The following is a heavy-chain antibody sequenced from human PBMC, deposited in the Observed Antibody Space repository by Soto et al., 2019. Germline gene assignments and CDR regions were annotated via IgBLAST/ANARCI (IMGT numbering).Heavy chain of an antibody. D-gene: IGHD7-27*01. V-gene: IGHV4-59*01. CDR2: IYYSGST. CDR1: GGSISSYY. CDR3: ARMSKLANWGFDY. J-gene: IGHJ4*02. Sequence: QVQLQESGPGLVKPSETLSLTCTVSGGSISSYYWSWIRQPPGKGLEWIGYIYYSGSTNYNPSLKIRVTMSVDTSKNQFSLKLSSVTAADTAVYYCARMSKLANWGFDYWGPGTLVTVS.